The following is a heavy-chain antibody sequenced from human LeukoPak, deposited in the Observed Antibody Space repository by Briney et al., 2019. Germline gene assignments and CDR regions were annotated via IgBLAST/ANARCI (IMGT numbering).Heavy chain of an antibody. CDR2: IYPGDSDT. Sequence: GESLKISCKGSVYSFTNYWIGWVRQMPGKGLEWVGIIYPGDSDTRYSPSFQGQVTISADKSISTAYLQWSSLKASDTAMYYCARGDYGDFRVFYTLFDYWGQGTLVTVSS. CDR1: VYSFTNYW. V-gene: IGHV5-51*01. D-gene: IGHD4-17*01. J-gene: IGHJ4*02. CDR3: ARGDYGDFRVFYTLFDY.